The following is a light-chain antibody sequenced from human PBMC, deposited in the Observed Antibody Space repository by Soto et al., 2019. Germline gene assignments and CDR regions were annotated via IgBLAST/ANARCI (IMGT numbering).Light chain of an antibody. CDR3: QLYAFLPPT. Sequence: TLAVTKAERATLSCRASQSVRLNVAWYQQKNGQAPRLPVYGASTRASGIPDRFSGSGPGTDFTLTISRLEPEDCTLYYCQLYAFLPPTFGGGGIVDIK. V-gene: IGKV3-20*01. J-gene: IGKJ4*01. CDR1: QSVRLN. CDR2: GAS.